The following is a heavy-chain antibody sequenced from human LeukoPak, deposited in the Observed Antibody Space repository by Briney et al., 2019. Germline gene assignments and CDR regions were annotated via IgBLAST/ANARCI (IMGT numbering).Heavy chain of an antibody. D-gene: IGHD2-21*01. CDR2: ISDSGNAI. CDR3: AREPPSCGGDCYDY. J-gene: IGHJ4*02. CDR1: GFTLSSYE. Sequence: GGSLRLSCVASGFTLSSYEMNWVRQAPGKGLEWFSYISDSGNAIYYADSVKGRFTISRDNAKNSLYLQMNSLRAEDTAVYYCAREPPSCGGDCYDYWGQGTLVTVPS. V-gene: IGHV3-48*03.